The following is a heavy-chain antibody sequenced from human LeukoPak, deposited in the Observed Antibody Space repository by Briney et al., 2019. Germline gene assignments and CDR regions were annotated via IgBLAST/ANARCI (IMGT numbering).Heavy chain of an antibody. CDR1: GFTFDSYA. J-gene: IGHJ4*02. V-gene: IGHV3-23*01. CDR2: VTGTGGNT. D-gene: IGHD3-10*01. CDR3: AKVHGSGSYRFDF. Sequence: GGSLRLSCEGSGFTFDSYAMSWVRQSPGKGLEWVSAVTGTGGNTYHADSVKDRFTISRDSSKNTVYLQMNSLRAEDTAIYYCAKVHGSGSYRFDFWGQGTLVTVSS.